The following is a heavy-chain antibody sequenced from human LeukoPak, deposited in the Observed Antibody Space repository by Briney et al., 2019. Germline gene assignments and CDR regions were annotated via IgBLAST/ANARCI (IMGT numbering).Heavy chain of an antibody. CDR2: IRDSEND. J-gene: IGHJ4*02. CDR3: ARGRVPGL. Sequence: SETLSLPCTVSGGSTRRYYWRWIRQPPGEGREWMGYIRDSENDDHLPSLKCRVSISLDTLKNQFSLRLSAVTPADTAVYYCARGRVPGLWGQGTLVTVSS. CDR1: GGSTRRYY. D-gene: IGHD2-2*01. V-gene: IGHV4-59*01.